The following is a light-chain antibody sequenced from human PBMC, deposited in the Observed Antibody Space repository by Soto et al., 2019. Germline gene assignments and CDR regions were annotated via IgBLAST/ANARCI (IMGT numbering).Light chain of an antibody. J-gene: IGKJ1*01. CDR3: HQYYSFSRWT. V-gene: IGKV1-5*01. CDR2: DAS. Sequence: DIQMTQSPSTLSASVGDRVTITCRASQSISSCLAWYQQKPGKAASLLIYDASSLQSWVPSRFSGGGSGTECTLTINSLQPDDFATCYSHQYYSFSRWTFGQGTKVDI. CDR1: QSISSC.